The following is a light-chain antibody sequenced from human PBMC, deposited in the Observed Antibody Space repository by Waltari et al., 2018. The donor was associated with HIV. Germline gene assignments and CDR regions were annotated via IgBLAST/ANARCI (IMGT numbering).Light chain of an antibody. V-gene: IGLV2-23*02. J-gene: IGLJ2*01. CDR1: RSDVGNSDL. CDR2: EVI. CDR3: CSYAGNNLV. Sequence: QSALTQPASVSGSPGQSITVSCTGTRSDVGNSDLVSWYQQHPGNVPKVIIYEVIKRPSGVSNRWSGSQSGNTASLTISGLQPEDEADYYCCSYAGNNLVFGGGTKLTVL.